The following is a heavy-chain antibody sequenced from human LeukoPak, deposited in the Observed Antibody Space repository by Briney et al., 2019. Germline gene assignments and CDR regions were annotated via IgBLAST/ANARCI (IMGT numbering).Heavy chain of an antibody. CDR2: INHSGST. D-gene: IGHD3-10*01. CDR3: ARGIRRTGNYYYYGMDV. Sequence: SETLSLTCAVYGVSFSGYYWSWIRQPPGKGLEWIGEINHSGSTNYNPSLKSRVTISVDTSKNQFSLKLSSVTAADTAVYYCARGIRRTGNYYYYGMDVWGQGTTVTVSS. J-gene: IGHJ6*02. V-gene: IGHV4-34*01. CDR1: GVSFSGYY.